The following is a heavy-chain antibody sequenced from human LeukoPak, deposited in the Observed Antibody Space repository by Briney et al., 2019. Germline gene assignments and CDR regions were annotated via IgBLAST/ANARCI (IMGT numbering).Heavy chain of an antibody. CDR2: ISSSSAI. V-gene: IGHV3-48*01. D-gene: IGHD2-15*01. CDR1: GFTFSNYN. CDR3: ARDGGGRFDY. Sequence: PGGSLRLSCAASGFTFSNYNMNWVRQAPGKGLEWISYISSSSAIYYADSVKGRFTISRDNAKNSLYLQMNSLRAEDTAVYFCARDGGGRFDYWGQGTLVTVSS. J-gene: IGHJ4*02.